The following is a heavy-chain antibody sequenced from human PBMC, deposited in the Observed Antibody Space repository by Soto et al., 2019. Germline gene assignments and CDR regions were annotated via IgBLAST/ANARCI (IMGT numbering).Heavy chain of an antibody. D-gene: IGHD1-26*01. CDR1: AYTFTSNF. CDR2: INASSDSR. V-gene: IGHV1-46*01. Sequence: QVQLVQSGAEVKKPGASVKVSCKASAYTFTSNFMHWVRQAPGQGLEWLGMINASSDSRNYAQKLQGRVTMTSEASTSTVYMYLSSLRSEDTAVYYCVSGVQNGSCDMDVWGQGTTVTVSS. J-gene: IGHJ6*02. CDR3: VSGVQNGSCDMDV.